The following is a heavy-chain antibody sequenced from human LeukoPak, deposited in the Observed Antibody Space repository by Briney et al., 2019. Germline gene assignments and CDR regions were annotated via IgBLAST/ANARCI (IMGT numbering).Heavy chain of an antibody. CDR2: INPNSGGT. CDR1: GYTFTGYY. D-gene: IGHD3-10*01. Sequence: ASVKVSCMASGYTFTGYYMHWVRQAPGQGLEWMGWINPNSGGTNYAQKFQGRVTMTRDTSISTAYMELSRLRSDDTAVYYCARAVFSFGELDYWGQGTLVTVSS. J-gene: IGHJ4*02. V-gene: IGHV1-2*02. CDR3: ARAVFSFGELDY.